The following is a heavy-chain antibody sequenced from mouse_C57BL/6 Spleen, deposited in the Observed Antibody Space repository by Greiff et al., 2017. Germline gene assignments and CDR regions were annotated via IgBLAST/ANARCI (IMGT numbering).Heavy chain of an antibody. CDR1: GYTFTSYW. CDR3: ARGRDDYGGCPYFDY. V-gene: IGHV1-55*01. CDR2: IYPGSGST. J-gene: IGHJ2*01. D-gene: IGHD2-4*01. Sequence: QVQLQQPGAELVKPGASVKMSCKASGYTFTSYWITWVKQRPGQGLEWIGDIYPGSGSTNYNEKFKSKATLTVDISSSTAYKQLNSRTSEDSAVYYFARGRDDYGGCPYFDYWGQGTTLTVSS.